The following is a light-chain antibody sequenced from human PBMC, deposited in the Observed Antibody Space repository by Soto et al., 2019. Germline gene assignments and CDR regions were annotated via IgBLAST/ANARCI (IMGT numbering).Light chain of an antibody. J-gene: IGKJ3*01. Sequence: DIQMPQSPSSLSASLGDRVTITCRASQSISSYLNWYQQKPGKAPKLLIYAASNLQSGVPSRFSGSGSGTDFTLSISSLQPEDFATYYCQQSYRTPLFGPGTKVDIK. CDR1: QSISSY. CDR3: QQSYRTPL. CDR2: AAS. V-gene: IGKV1-39*01.